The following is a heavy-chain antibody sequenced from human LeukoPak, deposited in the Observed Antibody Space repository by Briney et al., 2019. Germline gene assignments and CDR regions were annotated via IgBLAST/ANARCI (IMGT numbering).Heavy chain of an antibody. CDR1: GGTFSSYA. CDR3: ARAPNYYDSSGYNH. V-gene: IGHV1-69*06. J-gene: IGHJ4*02. Sequence: ASVKVSCKASGGTFSSYAISWVRQAPGQGLEWMGGIIPIFGTANYAQKFQGRVTITADKSTSTAYMELSSLRSEDTAVYYCARAPNYYDSSGYNHWGQGTLVTVSS. D-gene: IGHD3-22*01. CDR2: IIPIFGTA.